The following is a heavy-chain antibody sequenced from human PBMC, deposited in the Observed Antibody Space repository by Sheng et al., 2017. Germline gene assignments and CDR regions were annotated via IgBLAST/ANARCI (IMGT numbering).Heavy chain of an antibody. Sequence: QVQLQESGPGLVKPSETLSLTCTVSGGSISSYYWSWIRQPPGKGLEWIGYIYYSGSTNYNPSLKSRVTISVDTSKNQFSLKLSSVTAADTAVYYCARGVEYQLTYFDYWGQGTLVTVSS. J-gene: IGHJ4*02. D-gene: IGHD2-2*01. CDR2: IYYSGST. V-gene: IGHV4-59*01. CDR3: ARGVEYQLTYFDY. CDR1: GGSISSYY.